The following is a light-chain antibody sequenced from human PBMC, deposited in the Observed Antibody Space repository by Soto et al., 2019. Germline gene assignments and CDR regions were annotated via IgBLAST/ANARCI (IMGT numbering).Light chain of an antibody. J-gene: IGLJ3*02. CDR1: SSNIGAGYD. CDR3: QSYDSGLRSVV. CDR2: GDI. Sequence: QSVLTQPPSVSGAPGQRVTISCTGSSSNIGAGYDVHWYQQLPGTAPQLLIFGDINRPSGVPDRFSASKSATSASLAITGLPAEDEADYYCQSYDSGLRSVVFGGGTKVTVL. V-gene: IGLV1-40*01.